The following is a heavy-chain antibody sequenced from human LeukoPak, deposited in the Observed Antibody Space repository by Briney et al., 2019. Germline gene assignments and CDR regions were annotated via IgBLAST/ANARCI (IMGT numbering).Heavy chain of an antibody. CDR3: ANGRYHNF. V-gene: IGHV3-23*01. Sequence: GGSLRLYCAASGFTFSSYAMSWVRQAPGKGLEWVSHITTSGGDTYYADSVRGRFTISRDNSKNTLYLQMNSLRAEDTAVYYCANGRYHNFWGQGTLVTVS. CDR1: GFTFSSYA. D-gene: IGHD2-2*01. CDR2: ITTSGGDT. J-gene: IGHJ4*02.